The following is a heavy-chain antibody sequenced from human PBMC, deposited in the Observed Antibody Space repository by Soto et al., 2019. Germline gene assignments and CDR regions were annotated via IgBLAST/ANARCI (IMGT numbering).Heavy chain of an antibody. Sequence: PGGSLRLSCVASGLTFSIYAMSWDRRAPGKGLEWISSISGSGASTYYADSVRGRFTISRDNSKNTLYLQMSSLRAEYTALYYCVKPPQGVRGIDDSWGQGTQVTVSS. CDR2: ISGSGAST. J-gene: IGHJ4*02. V-gene: IGHV3-23*01. CDR1: GLTFSIYA. D-gene: IGHD3-10*01. CDR3: VKPPQGVRGIDDS.